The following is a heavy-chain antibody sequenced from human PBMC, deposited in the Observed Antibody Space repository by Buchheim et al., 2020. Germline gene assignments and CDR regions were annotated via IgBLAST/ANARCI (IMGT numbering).Heavy chain of an antibody. J-gene: IGHJ6*02. CDR2: IYTSGST. CDR3: AREYGRIAAADTYYYYYGMDV. Sequence: QVQLQESGPGLVKPSQTLSLTCTVSGGSISSGSYYWSWIRQPAGKGLEWIGRIYTSGSTNYNPSLKSRATISVDTSKNQFSLKLSSVTAADTAVYYCAREYGRIAAADTYYYYYGMDVWGQGTT. CDR1: GGSISSGSYY. V-gene: IGHV4-61*02. D-gene: IGHD6-13*01.